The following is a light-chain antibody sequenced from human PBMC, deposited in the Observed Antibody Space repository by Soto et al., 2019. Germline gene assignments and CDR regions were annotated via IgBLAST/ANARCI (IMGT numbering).Light chain of an antibody. CDR2: GAS. J-gene: IGKJ1*01. Sequence: EIVMTQSPATLSVSPGERATLSCRASQSVSTNLVWYQQKPGQAPRLLIYGASTRATGVPGRFSGSGSGTEFIPTISRLQSEDSAVYYCQQYIHSWTFGQGTKVEI. CDR3: QQYIHSWT. CDR1: QSVSTN. V-gene: IGKV3-15*01.